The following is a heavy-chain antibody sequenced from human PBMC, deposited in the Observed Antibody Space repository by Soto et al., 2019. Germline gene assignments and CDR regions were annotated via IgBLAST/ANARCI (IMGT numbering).Heavy chain of an antibody. CDR2: IYYSGST. D-gene: IGHD2-15*01. V-gene: IGHV4-39*01. J-gene: IGHJ4*02. Sequence: QLQLQESGPGLVKPSETLSLTCTVSGGSISSSSYYWGWIRQPPGKGLEWIGSIYYSGSTYYNPSLKSRVTISVDTSKNQFSLKLGSVTAADTAVYYCARQAVVVVGGFDYWGQGTLVTVSS. CDR3: ARQAVVVVGGFDY. CDR1: GGSISSSSYY.